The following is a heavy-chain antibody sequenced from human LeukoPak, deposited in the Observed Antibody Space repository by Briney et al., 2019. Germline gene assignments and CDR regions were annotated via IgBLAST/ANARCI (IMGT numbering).Heavy chain of an antibody. D-gene: IGHD1-7*01. CDR1: GGSISYY. V-gene: IGHV4-39*07. J-gene: IGHJ4*02. CDR2: IYYSGST. Sequence: SETLSLTCTVSGGSISYYWGWIRQPPGKGLEWIGSIYYSGSTYYNPSLKSRVTISVDTSKNQFSLKLRSVTAADTAMYYCARGELLIDYWGRGTLVTVSS. CDR3: ARGELLIDY.